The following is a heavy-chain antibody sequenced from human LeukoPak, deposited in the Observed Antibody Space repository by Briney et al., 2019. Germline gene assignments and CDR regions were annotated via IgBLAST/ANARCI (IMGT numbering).Heavy chain of an antibody. V-gene: IGHV3-53*01. CDR1: GFTVSSNY. J-gene: IGHJ3*02. Sequence: RGSLRLSCAASGFTVSSNYMSWVRQAPGKGLEWLSVIYSGGSTDHADSVKGRFTISRDNSKNTLYLQMNSLRAEDTAVYYCARVAYDSSGYYPDAFDIWGQGTMVTVSS. CDR3: ARVAYDSSGYYPDAFDI. CDR2: IYSGGST. D-gene: IGHD3-22*01.